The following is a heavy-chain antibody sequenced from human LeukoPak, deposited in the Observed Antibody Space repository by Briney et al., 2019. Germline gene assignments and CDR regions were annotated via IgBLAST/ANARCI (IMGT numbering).Heavy chain of an antibody. V-gene: IGHV5-51*01. J-gene: IGHJ3*01. CDR2: IFPGDSET. Sequence: GESLKISCKGIGFTFTNYWIGWVRQMPGKGLEWMTIIFPGDSETRYSPSFQGHVTTSVHKSISSAYLQWSSLEASDTAMYYCARQYPPSVSYSRAFDFWGQGTMVTVSS. CDR1: GFTFTNYW. CDR3: ARQYPPSVSYSRAFDF. D-gene: IGHD2-15*01.